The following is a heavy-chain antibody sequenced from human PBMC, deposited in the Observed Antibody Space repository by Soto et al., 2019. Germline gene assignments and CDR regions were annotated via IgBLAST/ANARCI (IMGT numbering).Heavy chain of an antibody. CDR2: IIPIFGTA. CDR3: AKQVVPAATNYWFDP. V-gene: IGHV1-69*13. Sequence: SVKVSCKASGGTFSSYAISWVRHAPGQGLEWMGGIIPIFGTANYAQKFQGRVTITADESTSTAYMELSSLRSEDTAVYYCAKQVVPAATNYWFDPWGQGTLVTVS. CDR1: GGTFSSYA. J-gene: IGHJ5*02. D-gene: IGHD2-2*01.